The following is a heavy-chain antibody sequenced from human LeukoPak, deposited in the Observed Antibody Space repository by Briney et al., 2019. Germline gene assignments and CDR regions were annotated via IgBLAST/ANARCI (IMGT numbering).Heavy chain of an antibody. CDR1: GFTVSSNY. D-gene: IGHD3-22*01. V-gene: IGHV3-66*01. CDR2: IYSGGST. Sequence: GGSLRLSCAASGFTVSSNYMSWVRQAPGKGLEWVSVIYSGGSTYCADSVKGRFTISRDNSKNTLYLQMNSLRAEDTAVYYCARDRSGSGYLNWGQGTLVTVSS. J-gene: IGHJ4*02. CDR3: ARDRSGSGYLN.